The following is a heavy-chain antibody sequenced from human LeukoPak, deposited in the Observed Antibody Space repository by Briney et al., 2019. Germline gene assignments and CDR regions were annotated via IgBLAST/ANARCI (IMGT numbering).Heavy chain of an antibody. CDR2: IYYSGST. Sequence: SQTLSLTCTVSGGPISSGDYYWSWIRQPPGKGLEWIGYIYYSGSTYYNPSLKSRVTISVDTSKNQFSLKLSSVTAADTAVYYCARDVGANAFDIWGQGTMVTVSS. CDR3: ARDVGANAFDI. V-gene: IGHV4-30-4*08. D-gene: IGHD1-26*01. J-gene: IGHJ3*02. CDR1: GGPISSGDYY.